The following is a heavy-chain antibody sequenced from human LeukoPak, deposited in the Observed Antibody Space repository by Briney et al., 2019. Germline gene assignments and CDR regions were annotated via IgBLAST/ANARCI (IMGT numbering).Heavy chain of an antibody. Sequence: PSETLSLTCSVSGGSISSLYWSWIRQPPGKGLEYIGYIYYSGSTNYNPSLKSRVTISADTSKNQFSLRLTSVTAADTAVYYCASTSGSYYPAEYFQHWGQGTLVTVSS. J-gene: IGHJ1*01. V-gene: IGHV4-59*01. CDR1: GGSISSLY. D-gene: IGHD1-26*01. CDR3: ASTSGSYYPAEYFQH. CDR2: IYYSGST.